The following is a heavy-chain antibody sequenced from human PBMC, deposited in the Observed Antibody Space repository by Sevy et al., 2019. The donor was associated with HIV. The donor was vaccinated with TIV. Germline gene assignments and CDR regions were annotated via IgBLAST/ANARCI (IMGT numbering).Heavy chain of an antibody. CDR3: AAAAGTDILGYYFDS. CDR1: GDSIISSRW. J-gene: IGHJ4*02. CDR2: MYHRGTT. V-gene: IGHV4-4*02. D-gene: IGHD6-25*01. Sequence: SETLSLTCTVSGDSIISSRWWSWFRQSPGKGLEWIGDMYHRGTTNYSPSLKNRVIMSVDNSKNQFSLKLTSVTAADTAVYYCAAAAGTDILGYYFDSWGQGIPVTVSS.